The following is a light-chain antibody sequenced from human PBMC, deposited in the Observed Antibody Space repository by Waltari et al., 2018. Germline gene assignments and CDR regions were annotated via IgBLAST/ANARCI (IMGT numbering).Light chain of an antibody. CDR3: QQGNSFPPT. V-gene: IGKV1-12*01. CDR2: SAS. J-gene: IGKJ1*01. Sequence: DIQMTQPPSSVAASVGDRFTITCRASQGMSSWLAWYQQKPGSAPKVLIYSASTLQTGVPSRFSGSGSGTDFTLTIDSLQPEDFSTYYCQQGNSFPPTFGQGTKVEIK. CDR1: QGMSSW.